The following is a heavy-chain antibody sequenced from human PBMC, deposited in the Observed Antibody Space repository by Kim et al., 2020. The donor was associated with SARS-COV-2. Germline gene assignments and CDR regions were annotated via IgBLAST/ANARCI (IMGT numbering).Heavy chain of an antibody. D-gene: IGHD3-3*01. J-gene: IGHJ6*02. Sequence: SVKGRFTISRDKAKNSLYLQMNSLRDEDTAVYYCARTTIYPSYYYYGMDVWGQGTTVTVSS. V-gene: IGHV3-48*02. CDR3: ARTTIYPSYYYYGMDV.